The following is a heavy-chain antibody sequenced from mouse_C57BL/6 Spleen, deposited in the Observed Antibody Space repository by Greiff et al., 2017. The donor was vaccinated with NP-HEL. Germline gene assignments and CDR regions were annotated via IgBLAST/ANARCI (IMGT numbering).Heavy chain of an antibody. CDR1: GFTFTDYY. Sequence: DVMLVESGGGLVQPGGSLSLSCAASGFTFTDYYMSWVRQPPGKALEWLGFIRNKANGYTTEYSASVKGRFTISRDNSQSILYLQMNALRAEDSATYYCARSTVVATYFDYWGQGTTLTVSS. J-gene: IGHJ2*01. CDR3: ARSTVVATYFDY. V-gene: IGHV7-3*01. CDR2: IRNKANGYTT. D-gene: IGHD1-1*01.